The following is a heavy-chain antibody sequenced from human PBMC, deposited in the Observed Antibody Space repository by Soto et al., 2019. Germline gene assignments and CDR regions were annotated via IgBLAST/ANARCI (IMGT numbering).Heavy chain of an antibody. J-gene: IGHJ6*03. V-gene: IGHV4-59*01. CDR2: IYYSGST. Sequence: SETLSLTCTVSGGSISSYYWSWIRQPPGKGLEWIGYIYYSGSTNYNPSLKSRVTISVDTSKNQFSLKLSSVTAADTAVYYCAGNGFTMVRGVITNYYYYMDVWGKGTTVTVSS. CDR3: AGNGFTMVRGVITNYYYYMDV. CDR1: GGSISSYY. D-gene: IGHD3-10*01.